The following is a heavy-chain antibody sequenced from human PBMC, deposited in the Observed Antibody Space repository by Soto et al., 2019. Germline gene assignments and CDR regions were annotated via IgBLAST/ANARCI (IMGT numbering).Heavy chain of an antibody. V-gene: IGHV4-59*01. CDR1: GGSISSYY. CDR2: IYYSGST. D-gene: IGHD6-13*01. CDR3: ASRVAAAGPVDP. J-gene: IGHJ5*02. Sequence: SETLSLTCTVSGGSISSYYWSWIRQPPGKGLEWIGYIYYSGSTNYNPSLKSRVTISVDTSKNQFSLKLSSVTAADTAVYYCASRVAAAGPVDPGGQGTLVTVSS.